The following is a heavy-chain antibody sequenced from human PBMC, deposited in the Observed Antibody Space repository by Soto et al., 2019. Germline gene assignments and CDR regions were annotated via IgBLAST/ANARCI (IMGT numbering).Heavy chain of an antibody. CDR1: GFSFSSYA. CDR2: ISARGGSS. Sequence: EVQLLESGGDLVQPGGSLRLACAASGFSFSSYAMVWVRQAPGKGLEWVSVISARGGSSYFADSLKGRFTISRDNSKNVLSLEMNSLRADDTAIYCCAKGSIEYSASVDHLGQGTLVLVSS. CDR3: AKGSIEYSASVDH. D-gene: IGHD5-12*01. J-gene: IGHJ4*02. V-gene: IGHV3-23*01.